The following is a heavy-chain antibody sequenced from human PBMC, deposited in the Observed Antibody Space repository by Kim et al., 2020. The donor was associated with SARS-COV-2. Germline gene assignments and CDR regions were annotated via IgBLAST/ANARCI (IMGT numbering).Heavy chain of an antibody. Sequence: ASVKVSCKASGYTFTSYYMHWVRQAPGQGLEWMGIINPSGGSTSYAQKFQGRVTMTRDTSTSTAYMELSSLRSEDTAVYYCAIASRTVTTGFDYWGQGTLVTVSS. CDR2: INPSGGST. CDR1: GYTFTSYY. D-gene: IGHD4-17*01. CDR3: AIASRTVTTGFDY. V-gene: IGHV1-46*03. J-gene: IGHJ4*02.